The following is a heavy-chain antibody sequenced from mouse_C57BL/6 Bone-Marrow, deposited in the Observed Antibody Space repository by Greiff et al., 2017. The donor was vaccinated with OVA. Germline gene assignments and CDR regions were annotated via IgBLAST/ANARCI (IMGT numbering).Heavy chain of an antibody. CDR2: IDPSDSYT. D-gene: IGHD2-5*01. V-gene: IGHV1-69*01. CDR1: GYTFTSYW. Sequence: QVQLQQPGAELVMPGASVKLSCKASGYTFTSYWMHWVKQRPGQGLEWIGEIDPSDSYTNYNPKFKGKSTLTADTSSSTAYMQLSSLTSEDSAVYYCAREYSNYWFAYWGQGTLVTVSA. J-gene: IGHJ3*01. CDR3: AREYSNYWFAY.